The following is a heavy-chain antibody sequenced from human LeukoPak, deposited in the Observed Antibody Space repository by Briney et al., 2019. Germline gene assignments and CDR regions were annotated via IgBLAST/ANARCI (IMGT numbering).Heavy chain of an antibody. CDR1: GFTVSNNY. V-gene: IGHV3-66*01. J-gene: IGHJ4*02. Sequence: PGGSLRLSCTASGFTVSNNYVNWVRQAPGKGLEWVSVIYSGGSTYYADSVKGRFTMSRDKSKNTLYLQMNSLRAEDTAVYYCVRVFNWGQGTLVTVSS. CDR2: IYSGGST. CDR3: VRVFN.